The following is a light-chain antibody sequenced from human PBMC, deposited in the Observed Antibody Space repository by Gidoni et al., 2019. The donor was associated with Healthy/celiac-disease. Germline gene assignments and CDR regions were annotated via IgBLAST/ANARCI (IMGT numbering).Light chain of an antibody. J-gene: IGKJ1*01. CDR1: QSISSY. CDR3: KQSYSTPRT. Sequence: DIQMTQSPSSLSASVGDRVTITCRASQSISSYLNWYQQKPGKAHKLLIYAASSLQSGVTSRFSGSGSGTDFTLTISSLQPEDFATYYCKQSYSTPRTFGQGTKVEIK. V-gene: IGKV1-39*01. CDR2: AAS.